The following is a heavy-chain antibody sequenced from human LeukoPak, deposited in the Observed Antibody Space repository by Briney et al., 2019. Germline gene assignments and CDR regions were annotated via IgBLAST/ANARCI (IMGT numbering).Heavy chain of an antibody. CDR3: ARDKADSPDY. Sequence: SETLSLTCAVYGGSFSGYYWSWIRQPPGKGLEWIGEINHSGSTNYNPSLKSRVTISVDTSKNQFSLKLSSVTAADTAVYYCARDKADSPDYWGQGTLVTVSS. V-gene: IGHV4-34*09. J-gene: IGHJ4*02. CDR2: INHSGST. CDR1: GGSFSGYY. D-gene: IGHD2-15*01.